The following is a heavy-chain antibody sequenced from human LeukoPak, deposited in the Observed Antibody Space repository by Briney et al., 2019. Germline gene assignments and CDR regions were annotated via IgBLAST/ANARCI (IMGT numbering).Heavy chain of an antibody. J-gene: IGHJ4*02. Sequence: GGSLRLSCVGSGFTFRSHGMSWVRQAPEKGLEFVSGIYENGGTTYYADSVKGRFSISRDNSKNTLYLQMDSLRGEDTAVYYCAKDFRIGYSAHFDYWGQGALVTVSS. V-gene: IGHV3-23*01. CDR2: IYENGGTT. D-gene: IGHD2-21*01. CDR1: GFTFRSHG. CDR3: AKDFRIGYSAHFDY.